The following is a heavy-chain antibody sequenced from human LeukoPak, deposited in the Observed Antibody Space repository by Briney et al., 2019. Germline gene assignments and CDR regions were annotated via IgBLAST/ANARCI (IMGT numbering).Heavy chain of an antibody. V-gene: IGHV4-39*07. CDR2: IYYSGST. CDR3: ARAEPYFDY. CDR1: GGSISSSSYY. Sequence: SETLSLTRTVSGGSISSSSYYWGWIRQPPGKGLEWIGSIYYSGSTYYNPSLKSRVTISVDTSKNQFSLKLSSVTAADTAVYYCARAEPYFDYWGQGTLVTVSS. J-gene: IGHJ4*02.